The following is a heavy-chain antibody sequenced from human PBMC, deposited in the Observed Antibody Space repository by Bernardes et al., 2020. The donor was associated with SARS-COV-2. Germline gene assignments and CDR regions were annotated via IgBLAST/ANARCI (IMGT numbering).Heavy chain of an antibody. CDR2: IYPGDSDT. D-gene: IGHD5-12*01. Sequence: GESLKISCKGSGYSFTSYWIGWVRQMPGKGLEWMGIIYPGDSDTRYSPSFQGQVTISADKSISTAYLQWSSLKASDTAMYYCARRGGDGYNYREDYYGMDVWGQGTTVTVSS. CDR3: ARRGGDGYNYREDYYGMDV. V-gene: IGHV5-51*01. CDR1: GYSFTSYW. J-gene: IGHJ6*02.